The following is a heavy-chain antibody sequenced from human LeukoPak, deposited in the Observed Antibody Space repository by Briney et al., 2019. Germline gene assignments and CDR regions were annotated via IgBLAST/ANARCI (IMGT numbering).Heavy chain of an antibody. CDR3: ARGHRVVRGPFQH. J-gene: IGHJ1*01. V-gene: IGHV4-38-2*01. CDR1: GYSISSGYY. Sequence: SETLSLTCAVSGYSISSGYYWGWIRQPPGKGLEWIGSIYHSGSTYYNPSLKSRVTISVDTSKNQFSLKLCSVTAADTAVYYCARGHRVVRGPFQHWGQGTLVTVSS. D-gene: IGHD3-10*01. CDR2: IYHSGST.